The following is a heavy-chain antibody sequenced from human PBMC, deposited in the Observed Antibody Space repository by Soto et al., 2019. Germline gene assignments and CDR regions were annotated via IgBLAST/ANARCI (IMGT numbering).Heavy chain of an antibody. D-gene: IGHD3-10*01. J-gene: IGHJ4*02. CDR3: ARSPYYYGSGSMN. CDR2: ISSSSSYI. V-gene: IGHV3-21*01. Sequence: EVQLVESGGGLVKPGGSLRLSCAASGFTFSSYSMNWVRQAPGKGLEWVSSISSSSSYIHYADSVKGRFTISRDNAKNSLYLQMNSLRAEDTAVYYCARSPYYYGSGSMNWGQGTLVTVSS. CDR1: GFTFSSYS.